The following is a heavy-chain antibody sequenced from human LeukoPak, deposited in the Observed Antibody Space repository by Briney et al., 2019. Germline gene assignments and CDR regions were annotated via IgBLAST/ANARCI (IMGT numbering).Heavy chain of an antibody. Sequence: PGGSLRPSCAASGFLFSNYRMNWVRRAPGKGLEWVSSIGSRGTYIYYADSVKGRFTISGDNANNSVYLQMNSLRAEDTAVYYCARDRSSSWYSDWGQGTLVTVSS. CDR1: GFLFSNYR. D-gene: IGHD6-13*01. V-gene: IGHV3-21*01. J-gene: IGHJ4*02. CDR2: IGSRGTYI. CDR3: ARDRSSSWYSD.